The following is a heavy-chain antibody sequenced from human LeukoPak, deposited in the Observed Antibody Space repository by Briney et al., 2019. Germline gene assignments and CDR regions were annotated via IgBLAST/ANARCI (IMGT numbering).Heavy chain of an antibody. CDR1: GGSISSYY. CDR3: ARLTYYYDSSGYNWGRAFDI. Sequence: SETLSLTCTVSGGSISSYYCSWIRQPPGQGLRWSGYIYYSGSTNYNPSLKSRVTISVDTSKNQFSLKLSSVTAADTAVYYCARLTYYYDSSGYNWGRAFDIWGQGTMVTVSS. D-gene: IGHD3-22*01. CDR2: IYYSGST. J-gene: IGHJ3*02. V-gene: IGHV4-59*01.